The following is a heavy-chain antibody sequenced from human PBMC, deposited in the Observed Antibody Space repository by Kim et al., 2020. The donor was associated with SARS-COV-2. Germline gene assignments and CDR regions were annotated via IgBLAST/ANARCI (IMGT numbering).Heavy chain of an antibody. CDR2: ITISGGST. V-gene: IGHV3-23*01. J-gene: IGHJ4*02. Sequence: GGSLRLSCAASGFTFGSYAMTWVRQAPGKGLEWVAAITISGGSTYYADSVKGRFTISRDDSKNTLYLQMNSLRVEDTALYYCAKIVSGSRYFDYWGQGT. D-gene: IGHD3-10*01. CDR3: AKIVSGSRYFDY. CDR1: GFTFGSYA.